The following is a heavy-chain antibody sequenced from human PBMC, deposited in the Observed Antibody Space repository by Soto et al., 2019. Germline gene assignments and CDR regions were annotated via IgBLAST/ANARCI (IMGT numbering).Heavy chain of an antibody. CDR1: GYMFTGYY. D-gene: IGHD6-25*01. CDR2: INPDSGGT. CDR3: TRKAATFNFDC. Sequence: ASVKVSCKASGYMFTGYYMHWVRQAPGQGLEWMGWINPDSGGTNYQQKFQGRVTMTRDTSISTAYLELSSLRPDDTAVYYCTRKAATFNFDCWGQGTLVTVSS. J-gene: IGHJ4*02. V-gene: IGHV1-2*02.